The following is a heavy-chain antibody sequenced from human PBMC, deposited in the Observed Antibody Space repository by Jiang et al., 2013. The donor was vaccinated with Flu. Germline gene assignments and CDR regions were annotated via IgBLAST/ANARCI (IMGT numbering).Heavy chain of an antibody. CDR1: GYTFTSYD. J-gene: IGHJ6*02. V-gene: IGHV1-8*01. CDR3: ARSLAYMGXYGMDV. Sequence: VQLVESGAEVKKPGASVKVSCKASGYTFTSYDINWVRQATGQGLEWMGWMNPNSGNTGYAQKFQGRVTMTRNTSISTAYMELSSLRSEDTAVYYCARSLAYMGXYGMDVWGQGTTVTVSS. D-gene: IGHD7-27*01. CDR2: MNPNSGNT.